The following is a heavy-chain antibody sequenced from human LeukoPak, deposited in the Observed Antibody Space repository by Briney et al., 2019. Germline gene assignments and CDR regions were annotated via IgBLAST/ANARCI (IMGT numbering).Heavy chain of an antibody. Sequence: SETLSLTCAVYGGSFSGYYWSWIRQPAGKGLEWIGRIYTSGSTNYNPSLKSRVTMSVDTSKNQFSLKLSSVTAADTAVYYCARGYSSFRWDWFDPWGQGTLVTVSS. J-gene: IGHJ5*02. CDR2: IYTSGST. CDR1: GGSFSGYY. V-gene: IGHV4-59*10. CDR3: ARGYSSFRWDWFDP. D-gene: IGHD6-13*01.